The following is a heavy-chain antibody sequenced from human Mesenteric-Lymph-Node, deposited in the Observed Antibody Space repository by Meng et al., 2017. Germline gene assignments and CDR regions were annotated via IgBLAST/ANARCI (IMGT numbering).Heavy chain of an antibody. J-gene: IGHJ4*02. CDR2: IIHSGTT. CDR1: GYSITSGYY. D-gene: IGHD2-21*01. CDR3: ARTRFYSGDCHYGFGY. V-gene: IGHV4-38-2*01. Sequence: GSLRLSCDVAGYSITSGYYWGGSRQAPGKGGEWVASIIHSGTTQYNPSIESRVTIAVDTSRNQFSLKLTSVTAADTAVYYCARTRFYSGDCHYGFGYWGQGTPVTVSS.